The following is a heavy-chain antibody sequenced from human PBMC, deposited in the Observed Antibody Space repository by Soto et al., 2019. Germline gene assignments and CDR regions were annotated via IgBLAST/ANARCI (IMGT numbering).Heavy chain of an antibody. CDR1: GSTFPDYC. CDR3: ARVKDYSNAMDV. Sequence: ASVQVSCKASGSTFPDYCIHLLRQAPGQGLEWMGWINPNGGGTYYTQEFQGRVTMTRDTSITTAYMELSRLRSDDTALYYCARVKDYSNAMDVWGQGTTVTVSS. J-gene: IGHJ6*02. CDR2: INPNGGGT. V-gene: IGHV1-2*02. D-gene: IGHD4-4*01.